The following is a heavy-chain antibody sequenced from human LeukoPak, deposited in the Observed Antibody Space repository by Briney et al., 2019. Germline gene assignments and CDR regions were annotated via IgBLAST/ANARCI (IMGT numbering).Heavy chain of an antibody. CDR3: ARDHVVVGSTTSFFDY. D-gene: IGHD3-22*01. CDR2: IYTNGHT. J-gene: IGHJ4*02. Sequence: SGTLSLSCTVSGGSMSNYHWTWIRQPPGEGLEWIGRIYTNGHTNYSPSLRSRVTMSVDTSKNQFSLKVRFVTAADTAVYFCARDHVVVGSTTSFFDYWGQGILVTVSS. V-gene: IGHV4-4*07. CDR1: GGSMSNYH.